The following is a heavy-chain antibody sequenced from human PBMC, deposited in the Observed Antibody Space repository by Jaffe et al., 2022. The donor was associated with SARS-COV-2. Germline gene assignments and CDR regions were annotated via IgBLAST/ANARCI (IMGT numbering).Heavy chain of an antibody. Sequence: QVQLQQWGAGLLKPSETLSLTCAVYGGSFSGYYWSWIRQPPGKGLEWIGEINHSGSTNYNPSLKSRVTISVDTSKNQFSLKLSSVTAADTAVYYCARAGYSNWGIDYWGQGTLVTVSS. J-gene: IGHJ4*02. V-gene: IGHV4-34*01. CDR3: ARAGYSNWGIDY. CDR1: GGSFSGYY. D-gene: IGHD4-4*01. CDR2: INHSGST.